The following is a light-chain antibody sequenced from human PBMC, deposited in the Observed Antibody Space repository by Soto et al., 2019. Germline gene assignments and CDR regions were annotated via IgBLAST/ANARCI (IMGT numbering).Light chain of an antibody. J-gene: IGLJ1*01. V-gene: IGLV1-40*01. CDR1: SSNIGAGYD. Sequence: QSVLTQPPSVSGAPGQRVTISCTGSSSNIGAGYDVHWHHQLPGTAPKLLIYGNSNRPSGVPDRFSGSKSGTSASLAITGLQAEDEADYYCQSYDSSLSGYVFRTGTKVTVL. CDR3: QSYDSSLSGYV. CDR2: GNS.